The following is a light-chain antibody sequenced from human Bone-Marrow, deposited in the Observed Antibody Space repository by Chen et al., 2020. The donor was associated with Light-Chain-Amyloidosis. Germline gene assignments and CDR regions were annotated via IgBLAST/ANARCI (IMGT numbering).Light chain of an antibody. J-gene: IGLJ2*01. CDR2: RDT. CDR3: QSADSSGTYEVI. CDR1: DLPTKY. Sequence: YELSHPPSVSVSPGHTPRITCSGDDLPTKYAYWYQQKPGQAPVLVIHRDTERPSGISERFSGSSSGTTATLTISGVQAEDEADYHCQSADSSGTYEVIFGGGTKLTVL. V-gene: IGLV3-25*03.